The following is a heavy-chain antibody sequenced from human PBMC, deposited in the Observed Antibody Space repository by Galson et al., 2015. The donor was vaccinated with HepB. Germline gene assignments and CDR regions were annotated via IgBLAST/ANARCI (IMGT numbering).Heavy chain of an antibody. J-gene: IGHJ3*01. V-gene: IGHV2-5*02. Sequence: PALVKPTQTLTLTCTVSGFSLSTDGWAVGWIRQPPGKALEWLALISWDETQTLSQFLETRLTVTSDTSVTQVVLTMTNLNPGDTATCYCASSQYAVTSAFDFWGPGTMVTVSS. CDR3: ASSQYAVTSAFDF. CDR1: GFSLSTDGWA. D-gene: IGHD4-17*01. CDR2: ISWDETQ.